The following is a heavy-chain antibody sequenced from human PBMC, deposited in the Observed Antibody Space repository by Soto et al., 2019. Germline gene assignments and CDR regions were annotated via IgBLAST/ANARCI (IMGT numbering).Heavy chain of an antibody. CDR3: ARDGRTDIVVVPAWGMDV. D-gene: IGHD2-2*01. J-gene: IGHJ6*02. V-gene: IGHV1-69*06. CDR1: GGTFSSYA. Sequence: GASVKVSCKASGGTFSSYAISWVRQAPGQGLEWMGGIIPIFGTANYAQKFQGRVTITADKSTSTAYMELSSLRSEDTDVYYCARDGRTDIVVVPAWGMDVWGQGTTVTVSS. CDR2: IIPIFGTA.